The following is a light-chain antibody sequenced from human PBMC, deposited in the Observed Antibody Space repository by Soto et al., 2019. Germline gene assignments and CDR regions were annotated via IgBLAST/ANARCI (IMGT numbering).Light chain of an antibody. J-gene: IGLJ1*01. CDR3: SSYTSSSLEV. V-gene: IGLV2-14*01. Sequence: QSVLTQPASVSGSPGQSITISCTVTSSDVGGYNYVSWYQQHPGKAPRLMIYEVSNRPSGVSNRFSGSKSGNTASLTISGLQAEDEADYYCSSYTSSSLEVCGTGTKVTVL. CDR1: SSDVGGYNY. CDR2: EVS.